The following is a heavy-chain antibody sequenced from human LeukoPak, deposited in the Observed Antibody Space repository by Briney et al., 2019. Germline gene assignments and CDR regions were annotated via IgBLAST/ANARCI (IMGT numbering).Heavy chain of an antibody. D-gene: IGHD7-27*01. V-gene: IGHV3-21*01. CDR2: ISSSSSYI. CDR1: GFTFSSYA. CDR3: ARVGKADAFDI. Sequence: PGGSLRLSCAASGFTFSSYAMSWVRQAPGKGLEWVSSISSSSSYIYYADSVKGRFTISRDNAKNSLYLQMNSLRAEDTAVYYCARVGKADAFDIWGQGTMVTVSS. J-gene: IGHJ3*02.